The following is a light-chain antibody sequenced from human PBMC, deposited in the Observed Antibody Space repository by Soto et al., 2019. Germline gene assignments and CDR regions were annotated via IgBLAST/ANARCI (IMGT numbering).Light chain of an antibody. CDR3: LQDINYPWT. CDR2: GAS. V-gene: IGKV3-15*01. CDR1: QSVSSN. Sequence: EIVMTQSPATLSVSPGQRATLSCRASQSVSSNLAWYQQKPGQAPRLLIYGASTRATGIPARFSGSGSGTEFTLTISSLQSEDFATYYCLQDINYPWTFGQGTKVDNK. J-gene: IGKJ1*01.